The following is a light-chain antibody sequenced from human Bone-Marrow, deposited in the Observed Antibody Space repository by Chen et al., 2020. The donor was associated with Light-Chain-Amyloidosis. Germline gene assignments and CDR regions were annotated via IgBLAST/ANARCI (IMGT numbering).Light chain of an antibody. CDR3: QQYGTSPLT. V-gene: IGKV3-20*01. CDR1: QTISSNY. Sequence: EIVLMQSPATLSLSPGEGANLSCRASQTISSNYLTWYQQKFGQAPRLLIYGSSSRATDIPDRFTGSGSGTDFTLTINRLEPEDFAMYYCQQYGTSPLTLGGGTKVVIK. CDR2: GSS. J-gene: IGKJ4*01.